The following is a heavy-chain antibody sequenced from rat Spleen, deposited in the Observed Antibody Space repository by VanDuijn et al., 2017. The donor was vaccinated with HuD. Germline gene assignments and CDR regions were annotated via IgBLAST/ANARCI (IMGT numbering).Heavy chain of an antibody. CDR2: ISTGGSI. Sequence: EVQLVESGEGLVQPGRSLKLSCAASGFTFSHYYMAWVRQAPTKGLEWVAYISTGGSIYYPDSMKGRFTASRENAQNILYLQMDSLRSEDTATYYCARHRNYGGIPFDYWGQGVMVTVSS. D-gene: IGHD1-11*01. V-gene: IGHV5-25*01. CDR1: GFTFSHYY. CDR3: ARHRNYGGIPFDY. J-gene: IGHJ2*01.